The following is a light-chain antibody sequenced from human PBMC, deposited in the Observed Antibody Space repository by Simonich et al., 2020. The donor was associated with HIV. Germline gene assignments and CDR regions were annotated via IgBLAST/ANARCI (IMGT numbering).Light chain of an antibody. V-gene: IGKV1-5*03. Sequence: DILMTQSPSSLPASVGDRVTITCRASESISSWLAWYQQKSGKAPKLLIYKASSLKSGVPSRFSGSGSGTEFTLTISSLQPDDFATYFCQQYNSYTWTFGQGTKVEIK. CDR1: ESISSW. J-gene: IGKJ1*01. CDR2: KAS. CDR3: QQYNSYTWT.